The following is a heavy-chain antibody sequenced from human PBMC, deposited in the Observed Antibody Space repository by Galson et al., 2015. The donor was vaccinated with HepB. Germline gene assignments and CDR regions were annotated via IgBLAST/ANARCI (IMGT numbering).Heavy chain of an antibody. CDR1: GFTLSSYA. Sequence: SLRLSCAASGFTLSSYAMSWVRQAPGKGLEWVSAISGSGGSTYYADSVKGRFTISRDNSKNTLYLQMNSLRAEDTAIYYCANLFGVVIFGDYWGQGTLVTVSS. D-gene: IGHD3-3*01. CDR2: ISGSGGST. V-gene: IGHV3-23*01. CDR3: ANLFGVVIFGDY. J-gene: IGHJ4*02.